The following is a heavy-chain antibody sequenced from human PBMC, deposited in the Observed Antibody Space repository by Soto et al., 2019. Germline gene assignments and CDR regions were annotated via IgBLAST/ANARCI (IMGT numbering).Heavy chain of an antibody. J-gene: IGHJ5*02. CDR3: ARDDAGWYSSASPFCYL. CDR1: GYTFTSYG. CDR2: ISAYSGNT. Sequence: ASVKVSCNASGYTFTSYGISWVRQAPGQGLEWMGWISAYSGNTNYAQKLQGRVTMTTDTSTSTAYMELRSLRSDDTAVYYCARDDAGWYSSASPFCYLWGQGTLVTVSS. D-gene: IGHD6-6*01. V-gene: IGHV1-18*01.